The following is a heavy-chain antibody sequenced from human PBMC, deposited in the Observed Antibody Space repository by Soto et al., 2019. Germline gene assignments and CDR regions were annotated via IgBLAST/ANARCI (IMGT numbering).Heavy chain of an antibody. V-gene: IGHV3-30-3*01. CDR2: ISYDGSNK. CDR1: GFTFSSYA. J-gene: IGHJ6*02. D-gene: IGHD2-15*01. Sequence: GGSLRLSCAASGFTFSSYAMHWVRQAPGKGLEWVAVISYDGSNKYYADSVKGRFTISRDNSKNTLYLQMNSLRAEDTAVYYCARDGTRYCSGGSCYSSSWYGMDVWGQGTTVTVSS. CDR3: ARDGTRYCSGGSCYSSSWYGMDV.